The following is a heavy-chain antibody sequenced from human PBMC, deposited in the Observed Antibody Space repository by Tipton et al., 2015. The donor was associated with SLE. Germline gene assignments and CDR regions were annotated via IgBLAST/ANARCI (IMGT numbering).Heavy chain of an antibody. CDR3: ARDLIWEPLLGMDV. Sequence: QSGAEVKKPGASVKVSCKASGYTFTGYYMHWVRQAPGQGLEWMGRINPNSGGTNYAQKFQGRVTMTRDTSISTAYMELSRLRSDDTAVYSCARDLIWEPLLGMDVWGQGTTVTVSS. D-gene: IGHD1-26*01. CDR1: GYTFTGYY. V-gene: IGHV1-2*06. CDR2: INPNSGGT. J-gene: IGHJ6*02.